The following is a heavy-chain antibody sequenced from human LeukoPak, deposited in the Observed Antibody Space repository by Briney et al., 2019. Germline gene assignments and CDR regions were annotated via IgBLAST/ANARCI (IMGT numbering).Heavy chain of an antibody. CDR1: GFTVSSNY. CDR3: GRGHWGLDY. V-gene: IGHV3-11*04. D-gene: IGHD7-27*01. Sequence: PGGSLRLSCAASGFTVSSNYMSWVRQAPGKGLEWVSYISNSGSSIYYADSVKGRFTTSRDNAKNSLYLQMNSLRAEDTAVYYCGRGHWGLDYWGQGALVTVSS. CDR2: ISNSGSSI. J-gene: IGHJ4*02.